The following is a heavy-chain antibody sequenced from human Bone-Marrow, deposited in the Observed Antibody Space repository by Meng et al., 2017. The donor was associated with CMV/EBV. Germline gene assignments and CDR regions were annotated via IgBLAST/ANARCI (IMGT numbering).Heavy chain of an antibody. CDR2: IIPIFGTA. J-gene: IGHJ4*02. V-gene: IGHV1-69*05. CDR3: ARDLVRAQAYFDY. D-gene: IGHD4-23*01. Sequence: SVKVSCKASGGTFSSYAISWVRQAPGQGLEWMGGIIPIFGTANYAQKFQGRVTITTDESTSTAYMELSSLRSEDTAVYYCARDLVRAQAYFDYWGQGTLVTVSS. CDR1: GGTFSSYA.